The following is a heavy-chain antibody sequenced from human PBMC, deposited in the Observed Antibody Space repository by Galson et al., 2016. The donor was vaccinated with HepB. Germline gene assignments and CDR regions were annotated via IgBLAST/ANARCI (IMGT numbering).Heavy chain of an antibody. J-gene: IGHJ4*02. CDR2: VSGSGSHT. CDR3: AKDINGYYRPFDY. V-gene: IGHV3-23*01. CDR1: GFTFNSYA. D-gene: IGHD3-22*01. Sequence: SLRLSCAASGFTFNSYAMSWVRQAPGKGLEWVSAVSGSGSHTYYAESVKGRFTISRDNSKSTLYLEMNSLSAEDTALYYCAKDINGYYRPFDYWGQGTLVTVSS.